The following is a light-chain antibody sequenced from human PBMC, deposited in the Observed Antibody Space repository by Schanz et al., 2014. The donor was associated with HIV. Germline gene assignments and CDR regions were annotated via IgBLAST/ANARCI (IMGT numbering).Light chain of an antibody. CDR3: QQYDRSPYT. J-gene: IGKJ4*01. CDR2: DTS. Sequence: EIVLTQSPGTLSLSPGERATLSCRASESVSSSLLAWYQQTPGQAPRLLIYDTSTRATGIPDRFSGSGSGTDFTLTISRLEPEDFAVYYCQQYDRSPYTFGGGTKVEIK. CDR1: ESVSSSL. V-gene: IGKV3-20*01.